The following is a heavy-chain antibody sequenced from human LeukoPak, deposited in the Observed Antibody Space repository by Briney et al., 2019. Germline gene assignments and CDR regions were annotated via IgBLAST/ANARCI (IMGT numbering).Heavy chain of an antibody. Sequence: GGSLRLSCAASGFTFSSYAMHWVRQAPGKGLEWVAVISYDGSNKYYADSVKGRFTISRDNAKNSLYLQMNSLRAEDTAVYYCARDREMATLKGDYSFDYWGQGTLVTVSS. D-gene: IGHD5-24*01. J-gene: IGHJ4*02. CDR2: ISYDGSNK. V-gene: IGHV3-30*04. CDR3: ARDREMATLKGDYSFDY. CDR1: GFTFSSYA.